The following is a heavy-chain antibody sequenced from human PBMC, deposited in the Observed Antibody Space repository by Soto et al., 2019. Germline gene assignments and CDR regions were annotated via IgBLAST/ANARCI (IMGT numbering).Heavy chain of an antibody. CDR1: GFTFSSYS. J-gene: IGHJ4*02. CDR2: ISSSSSYI. D-gene: IGHD5-18*01. Sequence: EVQLVESGGGLVKPGGSLRLSCAASGFTFSSYSMNWVRQAPGKGLEWVSSISSSSSYIYYADSVKGRFTISRDNAKNSLYLQRNRLRAEDTAVYDCARDQPGYSYGYGLGYWGQGTLVTVSS. V-gene: IGHV3-21*01. CDR3: ARDQPGYSYGYGLGY.